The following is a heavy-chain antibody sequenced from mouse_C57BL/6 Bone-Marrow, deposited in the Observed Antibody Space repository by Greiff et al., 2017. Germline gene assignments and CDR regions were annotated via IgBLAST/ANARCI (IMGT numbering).Heavy chain of an antibody. CDR2: SRNKANDYTT. Sequence: EVKLMESGGGLVQSGRSLRLSCATSGFTFSDFYMEWVRQAPGKGLEWIAASRNKANDYTTEYSASVKGRFIVSRDTSQSILYLQMNALRAEDTAIYYCARDADYYGRGWYFDVGGTGTTVTVSS. CDR3: ARDADYYGRGWYFDV. J-gene: IGHJ1*03. V-gene: IGHV7-1*01. CDR1: GFTFSDFY. D-gene: IGHD1-1*01.